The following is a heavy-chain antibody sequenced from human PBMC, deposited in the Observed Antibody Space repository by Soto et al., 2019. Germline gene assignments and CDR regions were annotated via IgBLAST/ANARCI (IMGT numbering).Heavy chain of an antibody. V-gene: IGHV3-30*18. J-gene: IGHJ4*02. CDR2: ISYDGSNK. CDR1: GFTFSSYG. Sequence: GGSLRLSCAASGFTFSSYGMHWVRQAPGKGLEWVAVISYDGSNKYYADSVKGRFTISRENSKNTLYRKMNSLRAEDTAVYYCAKDRGKRGGYWGQGTLVTVSS. CDR3: AKDRGKRGGY. D-gene: IGHD3-10*01.